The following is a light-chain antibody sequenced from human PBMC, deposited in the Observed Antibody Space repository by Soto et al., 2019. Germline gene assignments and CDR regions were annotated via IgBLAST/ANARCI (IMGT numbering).Light chain of an antibody. CDR3: QQYKSLSYT. Sequence: DIQMTQSPSTLSASVGDRVTITCRASQSIDNWLAWFQQKPGKAPKLLIYKASTLETGAPSSFSGSGSGTEFTLTISSLQPDDFATYYCQQYKSLSYTFGQGTKLEMK. CDR1: QSIDNW. V-gene: IGKV1-5*03. J-gene: IGKJ2*01. CDR2: KAS.